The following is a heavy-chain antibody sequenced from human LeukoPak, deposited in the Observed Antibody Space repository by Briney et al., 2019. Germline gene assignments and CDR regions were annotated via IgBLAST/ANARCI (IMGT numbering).Heavy chain of an antibody. CDR1: GFAFRSYA. D-gene: IGHD1-1*01. CDR3: ARDVWNGIYYFDS. Sequence: GGSLRLSCGTSGFAFRSYAMHWVRQAPGKGLEWVASILPDGNNIHYRDSVEGRLTISRDNSNNTLYPQMNSLRPEDTALYFCARDVWNGIYYFDSWGQGTLVIVSS. V-gene: IGHV3-30*04. J-gene: IGHJ4*02. CDR2: ILPDGNNI.